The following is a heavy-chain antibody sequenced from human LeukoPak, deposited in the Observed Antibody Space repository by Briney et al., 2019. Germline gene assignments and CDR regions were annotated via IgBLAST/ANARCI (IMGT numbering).Heavy chain of an antibody. Sequence: GGSLRLSCAASGFTFSSYSMNWVRQAPGKGLEWVSSISSSSSYIYYADSVKGRFTISSDNAKNSLYLQMNSLRAEDTAVYYCASLGYCSSTSCFHWGQGTLVTVSS. CDR2: ISSSSSYI. J-gene: IGHJ4*02. D-gene: IGHD2-2*01. CDR1: GFTFSSYS. V-gene: IGHV3-21*01. CDR3: ASLGYCSSTSCFH.